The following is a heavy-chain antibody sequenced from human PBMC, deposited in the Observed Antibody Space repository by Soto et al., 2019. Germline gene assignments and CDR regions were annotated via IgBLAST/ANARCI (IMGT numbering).Heavy chain of an antibody. Sequence: ASVKVSCKASGYTFTSYAMHWVRQAPGQRLEWMGWINAGNGNTKYSQKFQGRVTITRDTSASTAYMELSSLRSEDTAVYYCARDDSGDGYGDYLDQLPYYFDYWGQGTLVTVSS. D-gene: IGHD4-17*01. CDR3: ARDDSGDGYGDYLDQLPYYFDY. CDR2: INAGNGNT. J-gene: IGHJ4*02. CDR1: GYTFTSYA. V-gene: IGHV1-3*01.